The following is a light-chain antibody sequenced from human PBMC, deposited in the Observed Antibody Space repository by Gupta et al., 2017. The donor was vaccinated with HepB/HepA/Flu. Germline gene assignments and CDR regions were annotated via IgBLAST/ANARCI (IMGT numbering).Light chain of an antibody. CDR1: RSNIGTNT. CDR2: TNN. V-gene: IGLV1-44*01. Sequence: QSVLSPPPSPSSTPGQRVTISCSGSRSNIGTNTVNWYQQLPGTAPKILIYTNNQRPSGVPDRFSGSKSGTSAALAISGLQSEDEAVYYCAAWDDSLSGHWVFGGGTKVTVL. J-gene: IGLJ3*02. CDR3: AAWDDSLSGHWV.